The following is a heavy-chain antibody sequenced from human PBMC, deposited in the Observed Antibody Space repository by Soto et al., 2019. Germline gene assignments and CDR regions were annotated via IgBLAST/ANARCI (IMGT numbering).Heavy chain of an antibody. CDR1: GNTFTSYA. CDR3: ATTCDSGTYYSPACSEYFHH. CDR2: INAGNGDT. D-gene: IGHD3-22*01. V-gene: IGHV1-3*01. J-gene: IGHJ1*01. Sequence: ASVKVSCQASGNTFTSYAIHWVRQAPGQRLEWMGWINAGNGDTSYSQKFQDRVTITRDTSATTVYVDLSRLRSEDTAVYYCATTCDSGTYYSPACSEYFHHWGQGTLVTVSS.